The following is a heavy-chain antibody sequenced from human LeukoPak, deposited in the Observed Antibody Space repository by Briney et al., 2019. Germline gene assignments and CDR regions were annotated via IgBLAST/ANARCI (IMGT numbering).Heavy chain of an antibody. CDR1: GFTFSYNA. CDR2: ILGSGGST. CDR3: AKSWDAFDF. D-gene: IGHD3-10*01. V-gene: IGHV3-23*01. J-gene: IGHJ3*01. Sequence: GGSLRLSCAASGFTFSYNAMAWVRQAPGKGLEWVSGILGSGGSTYYADAVKGRFTISRDNSKNTLYLQMNTLRAEDAAVYYCAKSWDAFDFWGQGTMGTVSS.